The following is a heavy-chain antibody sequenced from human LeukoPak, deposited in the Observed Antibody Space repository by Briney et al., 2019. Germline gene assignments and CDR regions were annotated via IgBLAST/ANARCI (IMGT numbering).Heavy chain of an antibody. J-gene: IGHJ4*02. CDR2: ISSSSSYI. V-gene: IGHV3-21*01. CDR3: ARDSPYGTAGY. Sequence: GGSLRLSCAASGFTFSSYAMSWVRQAPGKGLEWVSSISSSSSYIYYADSVKGRFTISRDNTENSLYLQMNSLRAEDTAVYYCARDSPYGTAGYWGQGTLVTVSS. D-gene: IGHD2-8*02. CDR1: GFTFSSYA.